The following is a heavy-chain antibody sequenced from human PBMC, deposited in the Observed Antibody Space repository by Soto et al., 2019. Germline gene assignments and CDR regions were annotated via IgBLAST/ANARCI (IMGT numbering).Heavy chain of an antibody. J-gene: IGHJ6*02. CDR1: GFTFDNYV. D-gene: IGHD3-3*01. Sequence: GGSLRLSCVASGFTFDNYVMNWVRQSPGSGLEWVSVISDSGVSTYYADSVRGRFTISRDNSKNTLFLQINSLRAEDTAVYYCARRIKIYGVRITDYYYYGMDVWGQGTTVTVSS. V-gene: IGHV3-23*01. CDR3: ARRIKIYGVRITDYYYYGMDV. CDR2: ISDSGVST.